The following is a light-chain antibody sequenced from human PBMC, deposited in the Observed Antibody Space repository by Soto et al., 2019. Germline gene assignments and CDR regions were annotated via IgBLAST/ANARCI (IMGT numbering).Light chain of an antibody. CDR3: QQRSNRPST. CDR2: DAS. Sequence: EIVLTQSPATLSLSPGERAALSCRASQSVSSYLAWYQQKPGQAPRLLIYDASNRATGIPARFSSSGSGTDFTLTISSLEPEDFAVYYCQQRSNRPSTFGGGTKVEIK. CDR1: QSVSSY. J-gene: IGKJ4*01. V-gene: IGKV3-11*01.